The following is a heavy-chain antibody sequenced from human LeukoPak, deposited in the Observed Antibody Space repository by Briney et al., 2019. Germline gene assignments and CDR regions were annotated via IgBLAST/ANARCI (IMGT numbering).Heavy chain of an antibody. V-gene: IGHV4-38-2*02. CDR3: ARRYYLYYFDY. CDR1: GYSISSGYY. CDR2: INHSGST. Sequence: PSETLSLTCTVSGYSISSGYYWSWIRQPPGKGLEWIGEINHSGSTNYNPSLKSRVTISVDTSKNQFSLKLSSVTAADTAVYYCARRYYLYYFDYWGQGTLVTVSS. D-gene: IGHD3-22*01. J-gene: IGHJ4*02.